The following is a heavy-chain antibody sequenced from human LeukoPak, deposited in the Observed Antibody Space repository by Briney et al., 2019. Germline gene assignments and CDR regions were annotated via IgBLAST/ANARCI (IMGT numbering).Heavy chain of an antibody. J-gene: IGHJ4*02. CDR1: GGSFSGYC. D-gene: IGHD2-21*01. CDR3: AGGLVGALNY. Sequence: PSETLSLTCAVYGGSFSGYCWSWIRQPPGKGLEWIGEINHGGSTNYNPSLKSRVTISVDTSKNQFSLKLSSVTAADTAVYYCAGGLVGALNYWGQGTLVTVSS. V-gene: IGHV4-34*01. CDR2: INHGGST.